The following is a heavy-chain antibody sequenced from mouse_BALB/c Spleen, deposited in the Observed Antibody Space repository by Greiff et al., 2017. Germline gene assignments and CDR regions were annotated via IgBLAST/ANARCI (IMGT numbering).Heavy chain of an antibody. CDR3: VRTDYDGYYAMDY. J-gene: IGHJ4*01. D-gene: IGHD2-4*01. Sequence: QLKQSGPGLVAPSQSLSITCTVSGFSLTSYDISWIRQPPGKGLEWLGVIWTGGGTNYNSAFMSRLSISKDNSKSQVFLKMNSLQTDDTAIYYCVRTDYDGYYAMDYWGQGTSVTVSS. CDR2: IWTGGGT. CDR1: GFSLTSYD. V-gene: IGHV2-9-2*01.